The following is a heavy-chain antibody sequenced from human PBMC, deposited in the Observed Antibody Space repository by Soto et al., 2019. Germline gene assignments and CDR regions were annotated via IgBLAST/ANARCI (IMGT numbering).Heavy chain of an antibody. CDR3: AGGMWPDDFWSGYYSRGSGNDAFDI. D-gene: IGHD3-3*01. CDR1: GGSISSYY. Sequence: PSETLSLTCTVSGGSISSYYWSWIRQPPGKGLEWIGYIYYSGSTNYNPSLKSRVTISVDTPKNQFSLKLSSVTAADTAVYYCAGGMWPDDFWSGYYSRGSGNDAFDIWGQGTMVTVSS. CDR2: IYYSGST. V-gene: IGHV4-59*01. J-gene: IGHJ3*02.